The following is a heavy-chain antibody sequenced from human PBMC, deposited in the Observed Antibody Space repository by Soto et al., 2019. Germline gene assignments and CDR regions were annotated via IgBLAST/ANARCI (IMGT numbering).Heavy chain of an antibody. CDR1: GFTFSDAW. V-gene: IGHV3-15*07. J-gene: IGHJ4*02. Sequence: EVQLVESGGDLVKPGGSLRLSCGASGFTFSDAWMNWVRQAPGKGLEWVGRIKSKSDGGTTDHSSPVKGRFIISRDDSKNTLYLQMNSLKIEDTAMYYCTTFDPIIGYSSSWGQGTLVTVSS. CDR3: TTFDPIIGYSSS. D-gene: IGHD6-13*01. CDR2: IKSKSDGGTT.